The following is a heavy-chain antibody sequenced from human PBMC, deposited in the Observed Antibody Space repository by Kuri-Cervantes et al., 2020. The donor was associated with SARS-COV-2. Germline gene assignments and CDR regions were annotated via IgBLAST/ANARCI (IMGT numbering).Heavy chain of an antibody. J-gene: IGHJ3*02. CDR3: ARDQVHYDILTGYITPGAFDI. CDR2: IRYDGSNK. D-gene: IGHD3-9*01. CDR1: GFTFSSYG. V-gene: IGHV3-30*02. Sequence: GESLKISCAASGFTFSSYGMHWVRQAPGKGLEWVAFIRYDGSNKYYADSVKGRFTISRDNSKNTLYLQMDSLGAEDTAVYYCARDQVHYDILTGYITPGAFDIWGQGTMVTVSS.